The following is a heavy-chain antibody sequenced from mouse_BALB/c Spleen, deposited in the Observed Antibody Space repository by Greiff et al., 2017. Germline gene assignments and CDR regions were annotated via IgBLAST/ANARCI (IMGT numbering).Heavy chain of an antibody. Sequence: EVQLQQSGPGLVKPSQSLSLTCTVTGYSITSDYAWNWIRQFPGNKLEWMGYISYSGSTSYNPSLKSRISITRDTSKNQFFLQLNSVTTEDTATYYCARWGGPFAYWGQGTLVTVSA. CDR2: ISYSGST. J-gene: IGHJ3*01. CDR3: ARWGGPFAY. V-gene: IGHV3-2*02. CDR1: GYSITSDYA.